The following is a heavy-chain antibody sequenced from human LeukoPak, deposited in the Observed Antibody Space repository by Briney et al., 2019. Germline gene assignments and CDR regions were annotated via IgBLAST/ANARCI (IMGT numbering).Heavy chain of an antibody. CDR3: ARDNY. V-gene: IGHV3-53*01. CDR2: IYSGGST. J-gene: IGHJ4*02. CDR1: GGSISSNY. Sequence: ETLSLTCTVSGGSISSNYMSWVRQAPGKGLEWVSVIYSGGSTYYADSVKGRFTISRDNSKNTLYLQMNSLRAEDTAVYYCARDNYWGQGTLVTVSS.